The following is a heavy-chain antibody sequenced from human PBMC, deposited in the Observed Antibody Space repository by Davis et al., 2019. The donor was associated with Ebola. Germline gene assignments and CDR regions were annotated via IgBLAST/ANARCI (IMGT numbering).Heavy chain of an antibody. D-gene: IGHD6-13*01. CDR1: GFTFSSYW. V-gene: IGHV3-7*03. CDR3: ARRIGIAAAGYWFDP. CDR2: IKQDGSEK. Sequence: GESLKISCAASGFTFSSYWMSWVRQASGKGLEWVANIKQDGSEKYYVDSVKGRFTISRVNAKNSLYLQMNSLRAEDTAVYYCARRIGIAAAGYWFDPWGQGTLVTVSS. J-gene: IGHJ5*02.